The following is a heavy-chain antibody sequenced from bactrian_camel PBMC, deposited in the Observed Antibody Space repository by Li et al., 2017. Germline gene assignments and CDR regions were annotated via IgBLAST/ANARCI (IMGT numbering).Heavy chain of an antibody. D-gene: IGHD4*01. Sequence: QLVESGRGSVQVGGSLVLSCAMSGDTSRRNCMGWFRQVPGKAREGVATINGDGYARYTDPVKGRFTISLDYAKNTVSLQMTRLKPEDTARYYCAATVLVWGKSACSSPRARGTQVTVS. J-gene: IGHJ4*01. V-gene: IGHV3S53*01. CDR2: INGDGYA. CDR1: GDTSRRNC.